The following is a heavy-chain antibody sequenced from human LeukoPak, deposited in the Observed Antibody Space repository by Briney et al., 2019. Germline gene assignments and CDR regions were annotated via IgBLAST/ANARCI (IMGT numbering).Heavy chain of an antibody. CDR2: IQPNSGGT. CDR3: AKSGGLDSSSWYSFDY. Sequence: GASVKVSCKASGYTFTDYYMHWVRPAPGQGLEWMGWIQPNSGGTNYAQKFQGRVTMTRHPSIRTAYMHLSRLKSDDTAVYHCAKSGGLDSSSWYSFDYWGQGTLVTVSS. V-gene: IGHV1-2*02. CDR1: GYTFTDYY. D-gene: IGHD6-13*01. J-gene: IGHJ4*02.